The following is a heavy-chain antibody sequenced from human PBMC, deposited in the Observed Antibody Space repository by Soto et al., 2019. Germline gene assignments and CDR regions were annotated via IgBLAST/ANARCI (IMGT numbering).Heavy chain of an antibody. Sequence: SVKVSCKASGGTFSSYAISWVRQAPGQGLEWMGGIIPIFGTANYAQKFQGRVTITADESTSTAYMELSSLRSEDTVVYYCARGYSYGQLYYYYGMDVWGQGTTVTVSS. CDR1: GGTFSSYA. CDR2: IIPIFGTA. J-gene: IGHJ6*02. V-gene: IGHV1-69*13. D-gene: IGHD5-18*01. CDR3: ARGYSYGQLYYYYGMDV.